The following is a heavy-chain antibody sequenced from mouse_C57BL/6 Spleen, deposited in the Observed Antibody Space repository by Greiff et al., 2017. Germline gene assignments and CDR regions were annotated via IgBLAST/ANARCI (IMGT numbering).Heavy chain of an antibody. D-gene: IGHD2-4*01. J-gene: IGHJ3*01. CDR3: TRSRDYGSFAY. Sequence: VKLQESGAELVRPGASVTLSCKASGYTFTDYEMHWVKQTPVHGLEWIGAIDPETGGTAYNQKFKGKAILTADKSSSTAYMELRSLTSEDSAVYYCTRSRDYGSFAYWGQGTLVTVSA. CDR2: IDPETGGT. CDR1: GYTFTDYE. V-gene: IGHV1-15*01.